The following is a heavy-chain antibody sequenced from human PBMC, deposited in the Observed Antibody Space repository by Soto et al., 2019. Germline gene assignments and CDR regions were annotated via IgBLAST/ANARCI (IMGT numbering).Heavy chain of an antibody. J-gene: IGHJ6*02. CDR1: GYTFTGYY. D-gene: IGHD3-9*01. CDR2: INPNSGGT. Sequence: ASVKVSCKASGYTFTGYYMHWVRQAPGQGLEWMGWINPNSGGTNYAQKFQGRVTMTRDTSISTAYMELSGLRSDDTAVYYCARGGEEYYDILTGYSRAYYYYGMDVWGQGTTVTVSS. V-gene: IGHV1-2*02. CDR3: ARGGEEYYDILTGYSRAYYYYGMDV.